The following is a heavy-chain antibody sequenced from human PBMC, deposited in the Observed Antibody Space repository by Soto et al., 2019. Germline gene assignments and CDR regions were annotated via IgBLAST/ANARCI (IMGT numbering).Heavy chain of an antibody. CDR1: GGSFSGYY. CDR3: ARPKTLSGYYDY. Sequence: PSETLSLTCAVYGGSFSGYYWSWIRQPPGKGLEWIGEINHSGSTNYNPSLKSRATISVDTSKNQFSLKLSSVTAADTAVYYCARPKTLSGYYDYWGQGTLVTVSS. V-gene: IGHV4-34*01. J-gene: IGHJ4*02. CDR2: INHSGST. D-gene: IGHD1-26*01.